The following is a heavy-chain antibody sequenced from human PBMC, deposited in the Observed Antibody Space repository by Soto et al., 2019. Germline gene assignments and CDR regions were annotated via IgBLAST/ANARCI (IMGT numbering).Heavy chain of an antibody. Sequence: QVQLQESGPGLVKPSETLSLTCTVSGGSISSYYWSWIRQPAGKGLEWIGLIYTSGNTNYNPSLKRRVTMSVDTSKNQFSLKLSSVTAADTAVYYCARDLSAAGTVFDYWGQGTLVTVSS. J-gene: IGHJ4*02. V-gene: IGHV4-4*07. CDR1: GGSISSYY. CDR2: IYTSGNT. CDR3: ARDLSAAGTVFDY. D-gene: IGHD6-13*01.